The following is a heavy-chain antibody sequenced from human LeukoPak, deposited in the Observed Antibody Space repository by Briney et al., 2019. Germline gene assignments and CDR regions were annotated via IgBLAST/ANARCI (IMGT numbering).Heavy chain of an antibody. CDR1: GYTFTSYY. D-gene: IGHD5-24*01. CDR2: INPSGGST. CDR3: AKSGRDGYNTDAIDI. V-gene: IGHV1-46*01. Sequence: GASVKVSCKASGYTFTSYYMHWVRQAPGQGLEWMGIINPSGGSTSYAQKFQGRVTMTRDTSTSTVYMELSSLRSEDTAVYYCAKSGRDGYNTDAIDIWGQGTMVTVSS. J-gene: IGHJ3*02.